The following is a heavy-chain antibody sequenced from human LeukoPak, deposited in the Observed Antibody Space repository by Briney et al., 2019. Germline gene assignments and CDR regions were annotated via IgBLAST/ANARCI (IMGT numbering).Heavy chain of an antibody. CDR3: ARDNRVLLWFGELVDNWFDP. CDR1: GGSISSYY. D-gene: IGHD3-10*01. CDR2: IYYSGST. Sequence: PSETLSLTCTVSGGSISSYYWSWIRQLPGKGLEWIGYIYYSGSTNYNPSLKSRVTMSVDTSKNQFSLKLSSVTAADTAVYYCARDNRVLLWFGELVDNWFDPWGQGTLVTVSS. J-gene: IGHJ5*02. V-gene: IGHV4-59*12.